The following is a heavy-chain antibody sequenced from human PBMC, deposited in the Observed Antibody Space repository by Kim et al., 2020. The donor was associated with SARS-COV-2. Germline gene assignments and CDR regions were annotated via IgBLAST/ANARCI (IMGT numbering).Heavy chain of an antibody. CDR3: AHSWIYYYYGMDV. Sequence: RYSPSRKSRLTIAKDTAKNQVVLTMTNMDPVDTATYYCAHSWIYYYYGMDVWGQGTTVTVSS. D-gene: IGHD2-2*03. V-gene: IGHV2-5*01. J-gene: IGHJ6*02.